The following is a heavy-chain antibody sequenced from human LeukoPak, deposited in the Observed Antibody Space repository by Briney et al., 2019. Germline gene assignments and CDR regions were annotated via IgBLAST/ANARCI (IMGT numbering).Heavy chain of an antibody. Sequence: QPGGSLRLSCAASGFTFSSYGMHWVRQAPGKGLEWVAVIWYDGSNKYYADSVKGRFTISRDNSKNTLYLQMNSLRAEDTAVYYCARTAYSKGLGAFDIWGQGTMVTVSS. CDR3: ARTAYSKGLGAFDI. V-gene: IGHV3-33*01. CDR2: IWYDGSNK. J-gene: IGHJ3*02. D-gene: IGHD1-26*01. CDR1: GFTFSSYG.